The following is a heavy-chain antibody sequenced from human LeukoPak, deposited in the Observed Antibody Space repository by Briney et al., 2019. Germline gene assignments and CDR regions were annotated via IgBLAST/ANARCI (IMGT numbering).Heavy chain of an antibody. CDR1: GFTFSSYG. D-gene: IGHD3-22*01. CDR3: ARDIAFYDSPSVNWFDP. V-gene: IGHV3-21*01. Sequence: GGSLRLSCAASGFTFSSYGMHWVRQAPGKGLEWVSSISSSSSYIYYADSVKGRFTISRDNAKNSLYLQMNSLRAEDTAVYYCARDIAFYDSPSVNWFDPWGQGTLVTVSS. CDR2: ISSSSSYI. J-gene: IGHJ5*02.